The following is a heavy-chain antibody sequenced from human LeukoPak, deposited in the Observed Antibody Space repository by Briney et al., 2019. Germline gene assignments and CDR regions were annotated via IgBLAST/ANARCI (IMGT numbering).Heavy chain of an antibody. CDR1: GFTFSSYA. V-gene: IGHV3-23*01. CDR3: AKDRILRYFDWSNQTFGY. D-gene: IGHD3-9*01. CDR2: ISGSGGST. Sequence: PGGSPRPSCAASGFTFSSYAMSWVRQAPGKGLEWVSAISGSGGSTYYADSVKGRFTISRDNSKNTLYLQMNSLRAEDTAVYYCAKDRILRYFDWSNQTFGYWGPAALVTVSS. J-gene: IGHJ4*02.